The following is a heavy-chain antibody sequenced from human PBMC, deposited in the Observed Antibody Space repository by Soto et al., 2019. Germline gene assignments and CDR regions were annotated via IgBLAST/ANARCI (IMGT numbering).Heavy chain of an antibody. CDR3: EAWSSYYTVDV. CDR1: GGSINTYS. J-gene: IGHJ6*02. D-gene: IGHD3-3*01. CDR2: VFDSGNT. V-gene: IGHV4-4*07. Sequence: SLTCSVSGGSINTYSWSWIRQPAGKGLEWIGRVFDSGNTNYSPSLQSRVTMSLDRSKRQFSLKLTSVTAADTAVYYCEAWSSYYTVDVWGQGTTVTVSS.